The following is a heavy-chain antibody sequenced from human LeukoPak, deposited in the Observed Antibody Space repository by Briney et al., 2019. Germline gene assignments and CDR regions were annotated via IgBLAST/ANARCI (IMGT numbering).Heavy chain of an antibody. CDR1: GFTFSYYW. V-gene: IGHV3-7*01. CDR2: IKQDGSDK. CDR3: ARRRWFGSGGAAFDF. D-gene: IGHD3-10*01. Sequence: GGSLRLSCAASGFTFSYYWMSWVRQAPGKGLEWVANIKQDGSDKYYVDSLKGRFTISRDSANNSLYLQMNNLRAEDTALYYCARRRWFGSGGAAFDFWGQGTMVTVSS. J-gene: IGHJ3*01.